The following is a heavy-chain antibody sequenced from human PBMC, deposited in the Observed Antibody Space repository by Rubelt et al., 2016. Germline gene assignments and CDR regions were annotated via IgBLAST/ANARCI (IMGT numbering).Heavy chain of an antibody. D-gene: IGHD5-18*01. CDR1: GGSISNYY. CDR2: IYYSGSP. V-gene: IGHV4-59*12. Sequence: QVQLQESGPGLVKPSETLSLTCTVSGGSISNYYWGWIRQPPGKGLEWIGNIYYSGSPNYNPSLESRVNISVDTSNNHFSLNLTSVTAADTAVYFCARDRHNYGPVDYWGQGILVTVSS. J-gene: IGHJ4*02. CDR3: ARDRHNYGPVDY.